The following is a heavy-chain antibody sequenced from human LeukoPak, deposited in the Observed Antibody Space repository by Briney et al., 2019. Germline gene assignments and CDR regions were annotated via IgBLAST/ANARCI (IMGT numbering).Heavy chain of an antibody. J-gene: IGHJ5*02. CDR3: ARELLLDHNWFDP. CDR2: ISSSSSYI. CDR1: GFTFSSYS. V-gene: IGHV3-21*01. Sequence: GGSLRLSCAASGFTFSSYSMNWVRQAPGKGLEWVSSISSSSSYIYYADSVKGRFTISRDNAKNSLYLQMNSLRAEDTAVYYCARELLLDHNWFDPWGQGTLVTVSS. D-gene: IGHD2-15*01.